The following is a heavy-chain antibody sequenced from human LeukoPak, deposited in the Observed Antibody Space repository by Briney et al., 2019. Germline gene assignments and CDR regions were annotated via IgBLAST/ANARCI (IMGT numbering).Heavy chain of an antibody. D-gene: IGHD6-19*01. CDR3: ARERSGWLFDY. CDR2: ISSSGSTI. Sequence: GGSLRLSCAASGFTFSSYEMNWVRQAPGKGLEWVSYISSSGSTIYYADSVKGRFTISRDSAKNTLYLQMNSLRAEGTAVYYCARERSGWLFDYWGQGTLVTVSS. J-gene: IGHJ4*02. CDR1: GFTFSSYE. V-gene: IGHV3-48*03.